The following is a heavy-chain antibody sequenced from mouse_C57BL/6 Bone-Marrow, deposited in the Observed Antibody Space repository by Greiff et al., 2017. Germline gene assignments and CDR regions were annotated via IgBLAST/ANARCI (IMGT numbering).Heavy chain of an antibody. D-gene: IGHD2-12*01. CDR2: IYPGSGST. V-gene: IGHV1-55*01. CDR1: GYTFTSYW. J-gene: IGHJ2*01. CDR3: ARSYYSRDY. Sequence: QVQLKQPGAELVKPGASVKMSCKASGYTFTSYWITWVKRRPGQGLEWIGDIYPGSGSTNYNEKFKSKATLTVDTSSSTAYMQLSSLTSEDSAVYYCARSYYSRDYWGQGTTLTVSS.